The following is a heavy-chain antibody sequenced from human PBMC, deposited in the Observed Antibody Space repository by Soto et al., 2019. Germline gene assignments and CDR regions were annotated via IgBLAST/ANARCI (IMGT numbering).Heavy chain of an antibody. J-gene: IGHJ5*02. V-gene: IGHV4-39*02. Sequence: ETLSLTCTVSGDSITRSNFYWGWIRQPPGKGLEWLGSIFYSGSTFYNPALKSRVTFSVDTSKNHFSLKLSSVTAADTAVYYCARHKTTMLTVVSAFDPWGQGTRVTVS. CDR2: IFYSGST. CDR1: GDSITRSNFY. D-gene: IGHD3-22*01. CDR3: ARHKTTMLTVVSAFDP.